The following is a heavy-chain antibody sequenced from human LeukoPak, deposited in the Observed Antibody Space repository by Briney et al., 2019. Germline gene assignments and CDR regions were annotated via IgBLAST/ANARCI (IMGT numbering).Heavy chain of an antibody. CDR1: GFTFSSYG. CDR2: ISYDGSNK. D-gene: IGHD2-21*02. CDR3: AKSFPLEVVTATPFDY. V-gene: IGHV3-30*18. J-gene: IGHJ4*02. Sequence: GGSLRLSCAASGFTFSSYGMHWVRQAPGKGLEWVAVISYDGSNKYYADSVKGRFTISRDNSKNTLYLQMNSLRAEDTAVYYCAKSFPLEVVTATPFDYWGQGTLVTVSS.